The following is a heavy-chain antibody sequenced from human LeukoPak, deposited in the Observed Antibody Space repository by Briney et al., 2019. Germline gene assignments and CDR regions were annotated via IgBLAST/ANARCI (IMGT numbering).Heavy chain of an antibody. Sequence: SETLSLTCTVSGGSISSSSYYWGWIRQPPGKGLEWIGSIYYSGSTNYNPSLKSRVTISVDTSKNQFSLKLSSVTAADTAVYYCARAANYDFWSGYYQPPKSLDYWGQGTLVTVSS. CDR2: IYYSGST. V-gene: IGHV4-39*07. CDR3: ARAANYDFWSGYYQPPKSLDY. D-gene: IGHD3-3*01. CDR1: GGSISSSSYY. J-gene: IGHJ4*02.